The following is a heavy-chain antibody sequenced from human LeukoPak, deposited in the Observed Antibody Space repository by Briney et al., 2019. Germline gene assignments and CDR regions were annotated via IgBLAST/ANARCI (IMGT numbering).Heavy chain of an antibody. D-gene: IGHD2-15*01. Sequence: PGGSLRLSCAASGFIFDDYAMHWVRHAPGKGLEWVSLISEDGGGTHYADSVKGRFTISRDNSRKSLYLQMNSPRSEDTALYYCAKDSYPYLYYYGMDVWGQGTTVTVS. J-gene: IGHJ6*02. CDR2: ISEDGGGT. V-gene: IGHV3-43*02. CDR1: GFIFDDYA. CDR3: AKDSYPYLYYYGMDV.